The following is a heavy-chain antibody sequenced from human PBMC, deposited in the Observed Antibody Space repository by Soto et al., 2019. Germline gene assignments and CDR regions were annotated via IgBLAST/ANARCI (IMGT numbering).Heavy chain of an antibody. CDR1: GFTFTSSA. Sequence: GASVKVSCKASGFTFTSSAVQWVRQARGQRLEWIGWIVVGSGNTNYAQKFQERVTITRDMSTSTAYMELSSLRSEVTAVYYCAATSPPGVPPDYWGQGTLVTVSS. CDR3: AATSPPGVPPDY. V-gene: IGHV1-58*01. D-gene: IGHD2-8*01. J-gene: IGHJ4*02. CDR2: IVVGSGNT.